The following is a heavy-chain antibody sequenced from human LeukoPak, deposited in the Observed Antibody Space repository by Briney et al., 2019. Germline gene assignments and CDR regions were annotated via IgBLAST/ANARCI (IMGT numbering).Heavy chain of an antibody. CDR3: ARNPDFTYYSDFDY. Sequence: GGSLRLSCAASGFTFSSYWMHWVRQAPGKGLVWVSRINTDGSSTSYADSVKGRFTISRDNAKNTLYLQMNSLRAEDTAVYYCARNPDFTYYSDFDYWGQGTLVTVSS. CDR2: INTDGSST. CDR1: GFTFSSYW. D-gene: IGHD3-10*01. V-gene: IGHV3-74*01. J-gene: IGHJ4*02.